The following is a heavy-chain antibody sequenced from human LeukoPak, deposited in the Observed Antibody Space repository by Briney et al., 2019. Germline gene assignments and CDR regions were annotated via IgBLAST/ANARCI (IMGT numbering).Heavy chain of an antibody. CDR3: ARGLRGVDDY. CDR2: ITSNGRTV. Sequence: GGSLRLSCAASGFTFSSFEMNWVRQAPGKGLEWISYITSNGRTVYYADSVKGRFTISRDNAKNSLYLQMNSLRAEDTAVYYCARGLRGVDDYWGQGTLVTVSS. J-gene: IGHJ4*02. CDR1: GFTFSSFE. D-gene: IGHD3-10*01. V-gene: IGHV3-48*03.